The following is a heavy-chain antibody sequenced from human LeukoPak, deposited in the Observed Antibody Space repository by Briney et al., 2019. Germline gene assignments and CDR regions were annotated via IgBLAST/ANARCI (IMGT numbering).Heavy chain of an antibody. V-gene: IGHV3-7*01. CDR3: ARDRYCSSTSCPDLHWFDP. Sequence: GSLTLSCAASGFTSSSYWKSWVRQAPGQGLEWVANIKQDGSEKYYVDSVKGRFTNTRDNAKNSLYMQMNSLRAEDTAVYYCARDRYCSSTSCPDLHWFDPWGQGTLVTVSS. D-gene: IGHD2-2*01. CDR2: IKQDGSEK. J-gene: IGHJ5*02. CDR1: GFTSSSYW.